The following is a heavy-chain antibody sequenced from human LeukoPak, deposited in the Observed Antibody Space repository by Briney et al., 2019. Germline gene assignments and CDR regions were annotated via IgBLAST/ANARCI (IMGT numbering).Heavy chain of an antibody. D-gene: IGHD2-21*02. J-gene: IGHJ4*02. CDR1: GFIFSSYW. CDR2: IKQDGSEK. V-gene: IGHV3-7*01. Sequence: PGGSLRLSCAASGFIFSSYWMSWVRQAPGKGLERVANIKQDGSEKYYVDSVKGRFTISRDNAKNSLDLQMNSLRAEDTVAYYCARVQWLLLWSPFDYWGQGTLVSVSS. CDR3: ARVQWLLLWSPFDY.